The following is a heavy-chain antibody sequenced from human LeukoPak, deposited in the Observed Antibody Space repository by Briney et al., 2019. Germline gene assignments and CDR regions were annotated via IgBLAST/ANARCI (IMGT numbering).Heavy chain of an antibody. CDR2: INPYTGGT. Sequence: ASVKVSCKASGYIFTDYFIHWVRQAPGQGLEWMGWINPYTGGTKNAQKFQGRVTLTRDTSISTAYMELRRLRSDDTAVYYCARSRTGLDAFDVWGQGTMVTVSS. V-gene: IGHV1-2*02. D-gene: IGHD5-12*01. J-gene: IGHJ3*01. CDR1: GYIFTDYF. CDR3: ARSRTGLDAFDV.